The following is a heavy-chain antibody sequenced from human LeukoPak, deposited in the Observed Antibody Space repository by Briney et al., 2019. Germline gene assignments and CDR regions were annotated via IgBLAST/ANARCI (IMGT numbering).Heavy chain of an antibody. V-gene: IGHV2-5*02. J-gene: IGHJ4*02. Sequence: SGPTLVNPTQTLTLTCTFSGFSLTTSGVGVGWIRQPPGKALEWLALIYWDDDKRYSPSLESRLTATKDTSKNQVVLTMTNLDPVDTATYYCARTYYYTSGNFYLDYWGQGSLVTVSS. D-gene: IGHD3-10*01. CDR1: GFSLTTSGVG. CDR2: IYWDDDK. CDR3: ARTYYYTSGNFYLDY.